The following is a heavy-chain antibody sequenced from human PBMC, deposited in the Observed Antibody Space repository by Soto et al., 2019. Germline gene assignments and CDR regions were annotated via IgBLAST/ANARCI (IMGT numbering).Heavy chain of an antibody. CDR1: GYTFTSYD. CDR2: MNPNSGNT. CDR3: ARGPGGGSGSPRDAFDI. Sequence: ASVKVSCKASGYTFTSYDINWVRQATGQGLEWMGWMNPNSGNTGYAQKFQGRVTMTRNTSISTACMELSSLRSEDTAVYYCARGPGGGSGSPRDAFDIWGQGTMVTVSS. D-gene: IGHD3-10*01. J-gene: IGHJ3*02. V-gene: IGHV1-8*01.